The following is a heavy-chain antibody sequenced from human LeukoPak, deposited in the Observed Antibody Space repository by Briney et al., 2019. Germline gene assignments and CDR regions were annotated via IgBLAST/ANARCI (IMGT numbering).Heavy chain of an antibody. V-gene: IGHV3-48*02. Sequence: GSLRLSCAASGFTFSSYSMNWGRQAPGKGLEWLSYISSSSSIIYYADSVKGRFTISRDNAKNSLYLQMNSLRDEDTAVYYCARDGDSSGYYAAFDIWGQGTMVTVSS. J-gene: IGHJ3*02. CDR3: ARDGDSSGYYAAFDI. CDR2: ISSSSSII. CDR1: GFTFSSYS. D-gene: IGHD3-22*01.